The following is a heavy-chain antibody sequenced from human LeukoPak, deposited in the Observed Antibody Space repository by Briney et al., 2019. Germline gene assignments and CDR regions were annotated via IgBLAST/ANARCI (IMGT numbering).Heavy chain of an antibody. V-gene: IGHV3-30-3*01. D-gene: IGHD5-18*01. Sequence: GGSLRLSCAASGFTFSSYAMSWVRQAPGKGLEWVAVISYDGSNKYYADSVKGRFTISRDNSKNTLYLQMNSLRAEDTAVYYCARDFRDAIIQLWFINYYYMDVWGKAATVTVSS. CDR2: ISYDGSNK. J-gene: IGHJ6*03. CDR1: GFTFSSYA. CDR3: ARDFRDAIIQLWFINYYYMDV.